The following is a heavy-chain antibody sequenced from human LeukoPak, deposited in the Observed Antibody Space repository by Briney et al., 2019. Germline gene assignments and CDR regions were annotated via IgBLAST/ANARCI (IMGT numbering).Heavy chain of an antibody. CDR3: AREGGYCSGGSCYNWFDP. V-gene: IGHV3-30*04. Sequence: GGSLRLSCADSLFTFRSYAMRCVRQAPDKGLERVAVISYDGSNKYYAHSVEGRFTISRDNSKNTLYLQMNSLRAEDTAVYDSAREGGYCSGGSCYNWFDPWGQGTLVTVSS. CDR2: ISYDGSNK. CDR1: LFTFRSYA. J-gene: IGHJ5*02. D-gene: IGHD2-15*01.